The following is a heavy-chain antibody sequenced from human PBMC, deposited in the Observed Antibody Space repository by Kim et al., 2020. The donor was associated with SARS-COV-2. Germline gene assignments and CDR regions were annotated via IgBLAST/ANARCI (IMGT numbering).Heavy chain of an antibody. V-gene: IGHV4-61*01. CDR3: ARGRGGGFDP. J-gene: IGHJ5*02. CDR2: IYYSGST. Sequence: SETLSLTCTVSGGSVSSGSYYWSWIRQPPGKGLEWIGYIYYSGSTNYNPSLKSRVTISVDTSKNQFSLKLSSVTAADTAVYYCARGRGGGFDPWGQGTLVTVSS. CDR1: GGSVSSGSYY. D-gene: IGHD3-16*01.